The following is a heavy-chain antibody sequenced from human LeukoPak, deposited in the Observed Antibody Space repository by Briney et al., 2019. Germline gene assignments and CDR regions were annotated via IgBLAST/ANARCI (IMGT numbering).Heavy chain of an antibody. J-gene: IGHJ6*02. D-gene: IGHD2-15*01. V-gene: IGHV4-4*07. Sequence: SETLSLTCTISGGSLSPYYWNWIRQPAGKGLEWIGRIYSSGTTNYNPSLRSRVSMSVDTSKNQFSLKLGSVTAADTAVYYCARGPVVVAATPYYYYGMDVWGQGTTVTVSS. CDR2: IYSSGTT. CDR3: ARGPVVVAATPYYYYGMDV. CDR1: GGSLSPYY.